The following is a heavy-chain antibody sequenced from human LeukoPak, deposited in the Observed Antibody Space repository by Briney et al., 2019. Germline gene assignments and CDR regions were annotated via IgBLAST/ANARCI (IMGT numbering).Heavy chain of an antibody. J-gene: IGHJ6*02. CDR2: IWYDGSNK. D-gene: IGHD2-21*02. CDR1: GFTFSSYG. V-gene: IGHV3-33*01. Sequence: PGRSLRLSCAASGFTFSSYGMHWVRQAPGKGLEWVAVIWYDGSNKYYADSVKGRFTISRDNSKNTLYLQMNSLRAEDTAVYYCARAGGECGGDCYSLSLDYYYGMDGWCQGTTVTVSS. CDR3: ARAGGECGGDCYSLSLDYYYGMDG.